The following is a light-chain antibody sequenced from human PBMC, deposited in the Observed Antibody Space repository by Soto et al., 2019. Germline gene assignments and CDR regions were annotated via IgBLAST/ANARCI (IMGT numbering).Light chain of an antibody. Sequence: QPVLTQSSSASASLGSSVKLTCTLNTGYNNHIIAWHQQQPGKAPRYLMKVEGSGIYSKGSGVFDRFSGSSSGADRYLTISNLQFEDEGHYYCETWDSKLRVFGGGTKLTVL. V-gene: IGLV4-60*02. CDR2: VEGSGIY. CDR1: TGYNNHI. CDR3: ETWDSKLRV. J-gene: IGLJ3*02.